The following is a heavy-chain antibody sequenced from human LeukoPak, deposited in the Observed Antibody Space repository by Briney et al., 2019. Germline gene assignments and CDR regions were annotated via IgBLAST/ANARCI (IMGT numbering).Heavy chain of an antibody. D-gene: IGHD6-19*01. V-gene: IGHV4-59*08. J-gene: IGHJ4*02. Sequence: SETLSLTCTVSGGSISSYYWSWIRQPPGKGLEWIGYIYYSGSTNYNPSLKSRVTISVDTSKNQFSLKLRSVTAADTAVYYCARQHSSGWYVFDLWGQGTLVTVSS. CDR3: ARQHSSGWYVFDL. CDR2: IYYSGST. CDR1: GGSISSYY.